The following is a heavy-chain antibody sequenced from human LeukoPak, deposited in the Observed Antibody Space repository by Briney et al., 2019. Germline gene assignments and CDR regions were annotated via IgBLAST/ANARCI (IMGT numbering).Heavy chain of an antibody. J-gene: IGHJ5*02. Sequence: PSETLSLTCTVSGGSFSSNNYYWGWLRQPPGKGLEWIGNVHYSGSAYYNPSLKSRVTISVDTSKKQFSLKLSSVTAADTAVYYCARDIVVADNNWFDPWGQGILVTVSS. CDR2: VHYSGSA. V-gene: IGHV4-39*02. D-gene: IGHD2-15*01. CDR3: ARDIVVADNNWFDP. CDR1: GGSFSSNNYY.